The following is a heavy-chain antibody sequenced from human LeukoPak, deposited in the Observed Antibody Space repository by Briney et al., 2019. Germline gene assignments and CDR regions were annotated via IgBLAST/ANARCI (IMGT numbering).Heavy chain of an antibody. J-gene: IGHJ4*02. D-gene: IGHD6-13*01. CDR2: IIPFFGTA. V-gene: IGHV1-69*05. CDR1: GCTFSSYA. Sequence: SVTVSFKGSGCTFSSYAISWVRQPPAPGLEWVGRIIPFFGTANYAHKFQGRVTITTDDSTSTAYMELSSLRSEDTAVYYCARLYPTTLTSHSSILWGQGTLVTVSS. CDR3: ARLYPTTLTSHSSIL.